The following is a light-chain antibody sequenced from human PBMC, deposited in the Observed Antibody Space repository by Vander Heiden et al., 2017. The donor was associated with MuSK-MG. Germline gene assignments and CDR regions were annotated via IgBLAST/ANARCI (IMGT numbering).Light chain of an antibody. CDR1: QSISSW. Sequence: DSQMTQSPSTLSASVGDRVTITCRASQSISSWLAWYQQKPGKAPKLLIYTASSLESGVPSRFSGSGSGTEFTLTISSLQPDDFATYYCQQYNSYPGTFGQGTKLEIK. V-gene: IGKV1-5*03. CDR3: QQYNSYPGT. CDR2: TAS. J-gene: IGKJ2*01.